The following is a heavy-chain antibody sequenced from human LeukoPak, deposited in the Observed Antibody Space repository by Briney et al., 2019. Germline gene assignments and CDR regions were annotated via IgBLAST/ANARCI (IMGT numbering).Heavy chain of an antibody. CDR2: IRYDGSNK. D-gene: IGHD3-16*02. V-gene: IGHV3-30*02. CDR3: AKDLYDYVWGSYRPFDY. Sequence: AGGSLRLSCAASGFTFSSYGMHWVRQAPGKGLEWVAFIRYDGSNKYYADSVKGRFTISRDNSKNTLYLQMNSLRAEDTAVYYCAKDLYDYVWGSYRPFDYWGQGTLVTVSS. CDR1: GFTFSSYG. J-gene: IGHJ4*02.